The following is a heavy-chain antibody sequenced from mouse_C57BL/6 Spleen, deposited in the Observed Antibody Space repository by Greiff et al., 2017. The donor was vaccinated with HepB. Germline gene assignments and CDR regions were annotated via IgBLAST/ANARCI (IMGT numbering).Heavy chain of an antibody. D-gene: IGHD1-1*01. V-gene: IGHV1-69*01. CDR2: IDPSDSYT. CDR1: GYTFTSYW. J-gene: IGHJ2*01. CDR3: ARDYYGSGDY. Sequence: QVQLKQPGAELVMPGASVKLSCKASGYTFTSYWMHWVKQRPGQGLEWIGEIDPSDSYTNYNQKFKGKSTLTVDKSSSTAYMQLSSLTSEDSAVYYCARDYYGSGDYWGQGTTLTVSS.